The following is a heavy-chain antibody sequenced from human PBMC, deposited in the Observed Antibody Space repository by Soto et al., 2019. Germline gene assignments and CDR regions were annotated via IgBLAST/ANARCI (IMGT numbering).Heavy chain of an antibody. CDR2: IDTAGDT. V-gene: IGHV3-13*01. D-gene: IGHD2-15*01. Sequence: VGSLRLSCAASGFTFSTYDMHWVRQAIGKGLEWVSAIDTAGDTYYPASVRGRFTISRENAKNSLYLQMNSLRAGDTAVYYCARYCSDGSCYSDYGMDVWGQGTTVTVS. CDR3: ARYCSDGSCYSDYGMDV. CDR1: GFTFSTYD. J-gene: IGHJ6*02.